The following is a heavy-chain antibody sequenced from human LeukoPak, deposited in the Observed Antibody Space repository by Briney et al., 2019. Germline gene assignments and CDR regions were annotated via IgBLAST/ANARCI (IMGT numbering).Heavy chain of an antibody. J-gene: IGHJ4*02. V-gene: IGHV3-23*01. D-gene: IGHD3-3*01. CDR2: ISGSGGST. CDR3: ARAGGFLEWLLPDY. Sequence: PGGSLRLSCAASGFTFSSYAMSWVRQAPGKGLEWVSAISGSGGSTYYADSVKGRFTISRDNSKNTLYLQMNSLRAEDTAVYYCARAGGFLEWLLPDYWGQGTLVTVSS. CDR1: GFTFSSYA.